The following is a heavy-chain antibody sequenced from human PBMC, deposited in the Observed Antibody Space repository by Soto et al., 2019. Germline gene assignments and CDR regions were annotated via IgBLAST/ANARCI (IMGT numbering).Heavy chain of an antibody. CDR3: SRGTYYPQSSGLHADY. V-gene: IGHV3-30*03. CDR2: ISSDGHHQ. D-gene: IGHD3-22*01. J-gene: IGHJ4*02. CDR1: GFTFNDYA. Sequence: GGTLRLSCATSGFTFNDYAMYWVRQAPGQGLEWVAMISSDGHHQFYVDNLRGRFTVSRDNSKNTLFLQMNSLRPEDTAVYYCSRGTYYPQSSGLHADYWGPGTVVTVSS.